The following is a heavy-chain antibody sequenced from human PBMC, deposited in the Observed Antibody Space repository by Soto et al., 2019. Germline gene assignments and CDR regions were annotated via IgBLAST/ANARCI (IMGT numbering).Heavy chain of an antibody. D-gene: IGHD1-1*01. CDR1: GFAISRGYY. CDR3: AREKVGTTFFDN. CDR2: IYPSVSS. V-gene: IGHV4-38-2*02. J-gene: IGHJ4*02. Sequence: TLSLTCSVSGFAISRGYYWSWVRQPPGKGLEWIGSIYPSVSSYHNPSLATRLRLSIDTSKNQFTLNLTSVTAADTALYFCAREKVGTTFFDNWGQGIQVTVSS.